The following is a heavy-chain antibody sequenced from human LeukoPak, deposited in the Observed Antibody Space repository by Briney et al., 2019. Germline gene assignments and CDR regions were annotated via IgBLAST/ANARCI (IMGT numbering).Heavy chain of an antibody. J-gene: IGHJ3*02. V-gene: IGHV4-34*01. CDR2: INHSGST. CDR1: GGSFSGYY. CDR3: ARPRTSGWSDAFDI. Sequence: SETLSLTCAVYGGSFSGYYWSWIRQPPGKGLEWIGEINHSGSTNYNPSLKSRVTISVDTSKNQFSLKLRSVTAADTAVYYCARPRTSGWSDAFDIWGQGPMVTVSS. D-gene: IGHD6-19*01.